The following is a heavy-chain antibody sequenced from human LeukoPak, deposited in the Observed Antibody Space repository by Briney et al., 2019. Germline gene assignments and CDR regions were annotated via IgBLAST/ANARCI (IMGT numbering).Heavy chain of an antibody. CDR3: ASYGSGSYYDDNY. D-gene: IGHD3-10*01. CDR2: IYTSGST. V-gene: IGHV4-59*10. J-gene: IGHJ4*02. CDR1: GGSFSGYY. Sequence: PSETLSLTCAVYGGSFSGYYWSWIRQPAGKGLEWIGRIYTSGSTNYNPSLKSRVTMSVDTSKNQFSLKLSSVTAADTAVYYCASYGSGSYYDDNYWGQGTLVTVSS.